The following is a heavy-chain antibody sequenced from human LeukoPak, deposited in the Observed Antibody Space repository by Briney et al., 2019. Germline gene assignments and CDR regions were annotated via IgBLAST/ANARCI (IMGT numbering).Heavy chain of an antibody. D-gene: IGHD2-8*01. CDR2: ISASNGNT. Sequence: ASVKVSCKASGYSFTSYGFSWVRQAPGQGLEWMGWISASNGNTRYAQNIQARVTMTTDTSTRTAYMELRSLRSDDTAVYYCARDMSFAVSMVSPDYWGQGTLVTVSS. V-gene: IGHV1-18*01. CDR3: ARDMSFAVSMVSPDY. CDR1: GYSFTSYG. J-gene: IGHJ4*02.